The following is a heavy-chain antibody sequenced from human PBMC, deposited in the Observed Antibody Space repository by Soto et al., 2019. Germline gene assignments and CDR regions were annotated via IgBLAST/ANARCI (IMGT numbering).Heavy chain of an antibody. V-gene: IGHV3-23*01. CDR1: GFTFSSYA. Sequence: PGGSLRLSCAASGFTFSSYAMSWVRQAPGKGLEWVSAISGSGGSTYYADSVKGRFTISRDNSKNTLYLQMNSLRAEDTAVYYCAKATRPYYDSSGYYFTIDYWGQGTLVTVSS. D-gene: IGHD3-22*01. J-gene: IGHJ4*02. CDR3: AKATRPYYDSSGYYFTIDY. CDR2: ISGSGGST.